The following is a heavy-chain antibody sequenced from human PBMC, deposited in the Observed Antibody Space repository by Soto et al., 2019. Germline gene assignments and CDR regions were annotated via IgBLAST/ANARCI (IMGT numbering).Heavy chain of an antibody. CDR3: GRSQNYGSVAYSDY. D-gene: IGHD3-10*01. V-gene: IGHV1-3*04. CDR1: GYTFTRYL. Sequence: QVHLEQSGAEVKKPGASVKVSCKASGYTFTRYLMHWVRQAPGQSLEWMGWINIGTGYTKIAQRFQGRVSFAGDTTASTAYMELSSLRSEDTAVYFCGRSQNYGSVAYSDYWGQGTLVTISS. J-gene: IGHJ4*02. CDR2: INIGTGYT.